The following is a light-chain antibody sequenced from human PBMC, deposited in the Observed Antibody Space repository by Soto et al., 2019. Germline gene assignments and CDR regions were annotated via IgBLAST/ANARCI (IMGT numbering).Light chain of an antibody. CDR2: GAS. V-gene: IGKV3-20*01. CDR3: QQYGSSPLT. J-gene: IGKJ4*01. Sequence: EIVLTQSPGTLSLSPGERATLSCRASQSVSSNYLAWFQQKPGQAPRLLIYGASSRATGIPDRFSGSGSGTDFTLTISRLEPEDFAVYYCQQYGSSPLTFGGWTKVDIK. CDR1: QSVSSNY.